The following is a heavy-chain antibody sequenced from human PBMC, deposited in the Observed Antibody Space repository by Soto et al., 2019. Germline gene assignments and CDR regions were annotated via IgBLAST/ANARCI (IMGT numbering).Heavy chain of an antibody. CDR3: ARRRRGYCSSTSCDAFDI. J-gene: IGHJ3*02. V-gene: IGHV1-18*01. D-gene: IGHD2-2*01. CDR2: ISAYNGNT. CDR1: GYTFTSYG. Sequence: ASVKVSCKASGYTFTSYGISWVRQAPGQGLEWMGWISAYNGNTNYAQKLQGRVTMTTDTSTSTAYMELSRLRSDDTAVYYCARRRRGYCSSTSCDAFDIWGQGTTVTVSS.